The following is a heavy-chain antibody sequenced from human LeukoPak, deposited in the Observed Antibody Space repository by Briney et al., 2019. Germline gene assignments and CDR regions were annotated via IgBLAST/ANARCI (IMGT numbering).Heavy chain of an antibody. V-gene: IGHV4-4*02. Sequence: PSGTLSLTCAVSGGSISSSNWWSWVRQPPGKGLEWIGEIYHSGSTNYNPSLKSRVTISVDKSKNQFSLKLSSVTAADTAVYYCARGGIYCSSTSCYYYWFDPWGQGTLVTVSS. J-gene: IGHJ5*02. CDR1: GGSISSSNW. CDR3: ARGGIYCSSTSCYYYWFDP. CDR2: IYHSGST. D-gene: IGHD2-2*01.